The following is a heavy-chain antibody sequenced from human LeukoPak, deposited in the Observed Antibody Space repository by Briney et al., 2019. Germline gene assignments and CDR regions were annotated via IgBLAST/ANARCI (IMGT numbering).Heavy chain of an antibody. J-gene: IGHJ4*02. D-gene: IGHD5-18*01. Sequence: TPSETLSLTCTVSDGSISNYYWSWIRLPPGKGLEWIGYIYYTGATNYSPSLKSRVTISLDRSKNQFSLRLSSVTAADAAVYYCARAGYSYGTGYYFDYWGQGALVTVSS. CDR1: DGSISNYY. CDR3: ARAGYSYGTGYYFDY. V-gene: IGHV4-59*01. CDR2: IYYTGAT.